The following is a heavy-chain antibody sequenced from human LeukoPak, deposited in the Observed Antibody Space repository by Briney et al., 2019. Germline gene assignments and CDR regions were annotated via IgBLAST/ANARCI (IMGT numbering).Heavy chain of an antibody. CDR2: IIPIFGTA. D-gene: IGHD6-13*01. CDR3: ARSSIIATAGPFYFDY. V-gene: IGHV1-69*06. Sequence: GSSVKVSCQASGGTFSSYAISWVRQAPGQGLEWMGGIIPIFGTANYAQKFQGRVTITADKSTSTAYMELSSLRSEDTAVYHCARSSIIATAGPFYFDYWGQGTLVTVS. CDR1: GGTFSSYA. J-gene: IGHJ4*02.